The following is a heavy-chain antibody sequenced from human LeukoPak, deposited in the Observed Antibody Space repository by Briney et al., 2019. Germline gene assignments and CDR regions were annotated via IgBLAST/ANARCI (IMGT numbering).Heavy chain of an antibody. V-gene: IGHV4-34*01. CDR1: GVSINDYY. CDR3: ARIRCGHSGSACYNH. J-gene: IGHJ1*01. CDR2: ISHTEGT. Sequence: PSETLSLTCGVFGVSINDYYWSWIRQSRGKGLEWIGEISHTEGTRYNPSLEGRVTMSVGTYENQLSLTLIFVTAADTAVYYCARIRCGHSGSACYNHWGLGALVTVSS. D-gene: IGHD3-9*01.